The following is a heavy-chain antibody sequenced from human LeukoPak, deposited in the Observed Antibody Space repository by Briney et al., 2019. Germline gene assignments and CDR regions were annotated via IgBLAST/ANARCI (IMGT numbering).Heavy chain of an antibody. CDR3: ARRFGERLYSNNDAFDS. J-gene: IGHJ4*02. V-gene: IGHV5-51*01. Sequence: GESLKISCKGSGSRFTNYFIGWVRQMPGKGLEWMGIIYPGDSDTSYGQSFQGQVTISVEKSSNTAYLQWSRLKASDTAMYYCARRFGERLYSNNDAFDSWGQGTLVTVSS. CDR1: GSRFTNYF. CDR2: IYPGDSDT. D-gene: IGHD4-11*01.